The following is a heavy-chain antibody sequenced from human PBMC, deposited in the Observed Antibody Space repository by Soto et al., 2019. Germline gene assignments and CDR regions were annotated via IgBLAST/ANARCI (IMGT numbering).Heavy chain of an antibody. CDR2: ITNNGGDT. CDR3: AKLGPYYFEY. D-gene: IGHD3-16*01. V-gene: IGHV3-23*01. CDR1: GFTFSTSG. J-gene: IGHJ4*02. Sequence: GGSLRLSCAASGFTFSTSGMSWVRQAPGKGLEWVSSITNNGGDTFYVDPAKGRFTISRDNSKNTLYLQMNSLRAEDTAVYYCAKLGPYYFEYWGQGTLVTVSS.